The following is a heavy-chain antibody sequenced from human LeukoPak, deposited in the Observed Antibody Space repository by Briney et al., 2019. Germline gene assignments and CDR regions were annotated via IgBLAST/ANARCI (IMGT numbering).Heavy chain of an antibody. J-gene: IGHJ4*02. D-gene: IGHD2-15*01. CDR1: GFTFSSYT. V-gene: IGHV3-66*01. Sequence: GGSLRLSCAASGFTFSSYTMRWVRQAPGKGLEWVSVIYSGGSTYYADSVKGRFTISRDNSKNTLYLQMNSLRAEDTAVYYCARASYCSGGSCRTLVGYYFDYWGQGTLVTVSS. CDR3: ARASYCSGGSCRTLVGYYFDY. CDR2: IYSGGST.